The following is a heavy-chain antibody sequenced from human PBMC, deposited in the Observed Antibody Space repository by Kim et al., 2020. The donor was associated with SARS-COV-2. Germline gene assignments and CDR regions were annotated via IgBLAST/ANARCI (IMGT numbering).Heavy chain of an antibody. V-gene: IGHV4-39*01. D-gene: IGHD3-3*01. Sequence: SETLSLTCAVSGGSISSSGYYWGWIRQPPGKGLEWIGSVYYTGATYYNPSLKSRVTISVDTSNNQFSLKLSSVTAADTAVYYCARHFRGTSLRFLGLFQFDYWGQGTLVTVSS. CDR3: ARHFRGTSLRFLGLFQFDY. CDR1: GGSISSSGYY. J-gene: IGHJ4*02. CDR2: VYYTGAT.